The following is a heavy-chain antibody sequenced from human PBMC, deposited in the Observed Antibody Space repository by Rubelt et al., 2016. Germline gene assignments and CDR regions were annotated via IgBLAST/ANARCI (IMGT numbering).Heavy chain of an antibody. V-gene: IGHV5-10-1*03. J-gene: IGHJ4*02. CDR3: GRGNSWYPL. D-gene: IGHD6-13*01. CDR2: IDPSDSYI. CDR1: GYNFTTYW. Sequence: EVQLVQSGAEVKKPGESLRISCKGSGYNFTTYWFSWVRQTPGKGLEWMGRIDPSDSYINYSPSFQGHVTISADKSSSTAYQKWSSLKAADTAMYYCGRGNSWYPLWGQGTLVTVSS.